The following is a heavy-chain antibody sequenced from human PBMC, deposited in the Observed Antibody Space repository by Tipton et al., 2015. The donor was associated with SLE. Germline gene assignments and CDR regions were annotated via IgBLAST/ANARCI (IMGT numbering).Heavy chain of an antibody. CDR1: GFTFDDYG. CDR2: IYRGGST. CDR3: ARVPGDP. Sequence: SLRLSCAASGFTFDDYGMSWVRQAPGKGLECVSVIYRGGSTYYADSVKGRFTISRDNSKNTLYFQMNSLRAEDTAVYYCARVPGDPWGQGTLVTVSS. J-gene: IGHJ5*02. V-gene: IGHV3-66*01.